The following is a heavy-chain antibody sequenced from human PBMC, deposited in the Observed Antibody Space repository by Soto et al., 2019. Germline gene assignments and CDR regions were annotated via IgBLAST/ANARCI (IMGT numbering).Heavy chain of an antibody. D-gene: IGHD2-21*01. V-gene: IGHV1-3*01. CDR2: INVANGDT. Sequence: QVQLLQSGAEVKEPGASVMLSCKTSGYTFSTYPVHWVRQAPGQGLEWMGWINVANGDTKYSQKLHGRVTITRDTSASTAYMQLSRLTFEDTAVYYCARDGRSLWGGYWIDPWGQGTLVTVSS. CDR3: ARDGRSLWGGYWIDP. CDR1: GYTFSTYP. J-gene: IGHJ5*02.